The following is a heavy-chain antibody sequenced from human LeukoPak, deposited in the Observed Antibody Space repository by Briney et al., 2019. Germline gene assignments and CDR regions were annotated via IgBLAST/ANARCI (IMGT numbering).Heavy chain of an antibody. V-gene: IGHV4-30-4*01. Sequence: SETLSLTCTVSGGSISSGDYYWSWIRQPPGKGLEWIGYIYDSGSTYYNPSLKSRVTISVDTSKNQFSLKLSSVTAADTAVYYCARDGVTRWFDPWGQGTLVTVSS. CDR3: ARDGVTRWFDP. J-gene: IGHJ5*02. CDR1: GGSISSGDYY. D-gene: IGHD4-17*01. CDR2: IYDSGST.